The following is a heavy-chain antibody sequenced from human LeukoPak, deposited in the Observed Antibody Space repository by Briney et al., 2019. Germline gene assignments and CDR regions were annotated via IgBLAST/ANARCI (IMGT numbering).Heavy chain of an antibody. V-gene: IGHV3-7*03. CDR1: VLPHSNFW. CDR3: ARTYSSSWYPLPKNWFDP. Sequence: PGGSLRLFRASSVLPHSNFWMNGARQAPGNALEWVAYIRKDGGETYYVDSVRGRFTISRDNAKNSLYLQMNSLRAEDTAMYYCARTYSSSWYPLPKNWFDPWGQGTLVTVSS. J-gene: IGHJ5*02. D-gene: IGHD6-13*01. CDR2: IRKDGGET.